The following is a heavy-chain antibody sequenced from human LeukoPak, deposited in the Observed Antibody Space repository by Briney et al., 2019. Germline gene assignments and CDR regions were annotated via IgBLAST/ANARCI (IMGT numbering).Heavy chain of an antibody. CDR1: GGTFSSYA. J-gene: IGHJ6*02. CDR2: IIPIFGTA. D-gene: IGHD4-17*01. V-gene: IGHV1-69*13. Sequence: SVRVSCKACGGTFSSYAISWVRQAPGQGLEWMGGIIPIFGTANYAQKFQGRVTITAGESTSTAYMELSRLRSEHTAVYYCARERRLGAGDLYYYYGMVVWGQGTTVTVSS. CDR3: ARERRLGAGDLYYYYGMVV.